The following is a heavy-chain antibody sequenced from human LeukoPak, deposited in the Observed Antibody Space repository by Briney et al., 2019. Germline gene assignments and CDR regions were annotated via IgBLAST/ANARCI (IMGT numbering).Heavy chain of an antibody. CDR3: ARLGYSYGPDY. CDR1: GGSISSYY. D-gene: IGHD5-18*01. Sequence: PSETLSLTCTVSGGSISSYYWSWIRQPPGKGLEWIGYIYYSGSTNYNPSLKSRVTISVDTSKNQFSLKLSSVTAADTAVYYCARLGYSYGPDYWGQGTLVTVSS. CDR2: IYYSGST. V-gene: IGHV4-59*08. J-gene: IGHJ4*02.